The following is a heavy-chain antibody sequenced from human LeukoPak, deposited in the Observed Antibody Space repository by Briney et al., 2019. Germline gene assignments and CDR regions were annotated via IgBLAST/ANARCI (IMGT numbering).Heavy chain of an antibody. D-gene: IGHD3-10*01. CDR2: IIPIFGTA. Sequence: SVKVSCKASGGTFSSYAISWVRQAPGQGLEWMGGIIPIFGTANYAQKLQGRVTITTDESTSTAYMELSSLRSEDTAVYYCARGTRRGSDYYYYYYMDVWGKGTTVTVSS. CDR1: GGTFSSYA. J-gene: IGHJ6*03. CDR3: ARGTRRGSDYYYYYYMDV. V-gene: IGHV1-69*05.